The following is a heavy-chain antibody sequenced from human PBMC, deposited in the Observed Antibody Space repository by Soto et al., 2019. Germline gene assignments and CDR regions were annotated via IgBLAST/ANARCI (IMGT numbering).Heavy chain of an antibody. CDR1: GGTLNTYT. CDR2: IVPRYESV. CDR3: ASWRSYSGSYCFDY. Sequence: QVQRVQSGAEVKKPGASVKVSCEASGGTLNTYTINWVRQAPGRGLEWAGQIVPRYESVYYAENFQDRVTNTVNKATKTTDMELTRLRSEDTALYFCASWRSYSGSYCFDYWGQGTLVTVSS. J-gene: IGHJ4*02. D-gene: IGHD1-26*01. V-gene: IGHV1-69*06.